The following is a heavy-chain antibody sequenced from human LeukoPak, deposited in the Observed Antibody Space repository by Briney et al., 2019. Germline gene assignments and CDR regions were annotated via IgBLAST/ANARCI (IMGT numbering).Heavy chain of an antibody. D-gene: IGHD3-3*01. CDR1: GFSLSSYW. V-gene: IGHV3-7*01. Sequence: GGSLTLSCAASGFSLSSYWMSWVRPAPGKGLEWVANINPDGSNMLYVDSVKGRFTISRDNAKNSLYLQMNNLRAEDTAVYFCVSGFLQWLYWGQGTLVTVSS. CDR2: INPDGSNM. CDR3: VSGFLQWLY. J-gene: IGHJ4*02.